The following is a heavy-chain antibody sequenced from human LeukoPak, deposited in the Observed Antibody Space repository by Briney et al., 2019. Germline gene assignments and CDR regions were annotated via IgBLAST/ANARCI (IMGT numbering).Heavy chain of an antibody. J-gene: IGHJ3*02. V-gene: IGHV4-59*08. CDR3: ARRGPYDEFAFDI. Sequence: PSETLSLTCTVSGGSISSYYWSWIRQPPGKGLEWIGYIYYSGNTHYNPSLKSRVTISVDTSKNQFSLKLSSVTAADTALYYCARRGPYDEFAFDIWGQGTMVTVSS. CDR2: IYYSGNT. CDR1: GGSISSYY. D-gene: IGHD1-1*01.